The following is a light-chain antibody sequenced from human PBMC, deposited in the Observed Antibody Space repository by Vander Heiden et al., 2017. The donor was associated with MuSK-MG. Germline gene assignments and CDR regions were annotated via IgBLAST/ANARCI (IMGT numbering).Light chain of an antibody. CDR2: GAS. CDR1: QSVTNKY. V-gene: IGKV3-20*01. Sequence: EIVLTQSPGTLSLSPGERATLSCRASQSVTNKYLAWYQQKPGQAPRLLIYGASSRATGIPDRFSGSGSGTDFTLTISRLETEDFAVYYCQQDGSSPITFGQGTRLDIK. CDR3: QQDGSSPIT. J-gene: IGKJ5*01.